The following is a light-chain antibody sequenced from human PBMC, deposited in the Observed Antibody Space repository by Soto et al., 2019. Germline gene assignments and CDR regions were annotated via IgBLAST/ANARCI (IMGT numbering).Light chain of an antibody. CDR1: QSVPRN. Sequence: VLTQSPASLSLSPGDRATLSCRASQSVPRNLAWYQQRPGQAPRLLIYDASSRATGIPDRFSGSGSGTDFILTISSLEPEDFAVYYCQQSSNWPPEITFGQGTRLEIK. V-gene: IGKV3-11*01. CDR3: QQSSNWPPEIT. CDR2: DAS. J-gene: IGKJ5*01.